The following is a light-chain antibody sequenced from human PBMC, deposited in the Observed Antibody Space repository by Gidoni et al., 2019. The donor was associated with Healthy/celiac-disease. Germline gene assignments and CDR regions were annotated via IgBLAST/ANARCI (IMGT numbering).Light chain of an antibody. Sequence: EIVLTQSPGTLSLSPGQSATLSCRASQSISSSQLAWYQQKPGQAPRPLMYGASSRATGLPDRFSGSGSGTDFTLTISRLEPEDFAVYYCQHFGNFGGGTKVE. CDR2: GAS. J-gene: IGKJ4*01. CDR3: QHFGN. CDR1: QSISSSQ. V-gene: IGKV3-20*01.